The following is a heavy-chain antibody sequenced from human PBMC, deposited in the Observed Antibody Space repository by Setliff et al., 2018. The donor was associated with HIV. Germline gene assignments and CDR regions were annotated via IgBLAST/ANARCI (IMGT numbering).Heavy chain of an antibody. CDR2: IIPIFGTA. V-gene: IGHV1-8*02. Sequence: ASVKVSCKASGYTFSDYDVAWVRQAPGQGLEWMGGIIPIFGTANYAQKLQGRVIMTRNTSITTAYMQVTRLRSDDTAVYYCARGSFGGSYSSFWGQGTLVTVSS. CDR1: GYTFSDYD. J-gene: IGHJ4*02. CDR3: ARGSFGGSYSSF. D-gene: IGHD1-26*01.